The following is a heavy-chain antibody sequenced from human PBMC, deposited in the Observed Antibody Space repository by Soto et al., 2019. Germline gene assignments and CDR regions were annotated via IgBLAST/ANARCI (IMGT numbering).Heavy chain of an antibody. CDR2: LYYSGST. V-gene: IGHV4-61*01. CDR1: GGSVSSGSYC. J-gene: IGHJ5*02. CDR3: ARVYTGYNSYWFDP. Sequence: QVQLRESGPGLVRPSETLSLTCTVSGGSVSSGSYCWSWIRQPPGKGLEWIGYLYYSGSTNYNASLKGRVTMSMEKSENQFSLNLWSVTAADMAVYFCARVYTGYNSYWFDPCGKGNLVIVSS. D-gene: IGHD5-12*01.